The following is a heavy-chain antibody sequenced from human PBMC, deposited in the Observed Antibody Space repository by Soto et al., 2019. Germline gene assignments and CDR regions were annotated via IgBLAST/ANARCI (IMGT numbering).Heavy chain of an antibody. CDR2: IYYSGST. CDR3: ARQAYSSSWYYFDY. Sequence: SETLSLTCTVSGGSISSSSYYWGWIRQPPGKGLEWIGSIYYSGSTYYNPSLKSRVTISVDTSKNQFSLKLSSVTAADTAVYYCARQAYSSSWYYFDYWGQGTLVTVSS. J-gene: IGHJ4*02. CDR1: GGSISSSSYY. D-gene: IGHD6-13*01. V-gene: IGHV4-39*01.